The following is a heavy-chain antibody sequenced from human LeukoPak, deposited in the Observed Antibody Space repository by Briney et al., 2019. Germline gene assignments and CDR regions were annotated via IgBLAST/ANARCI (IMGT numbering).Heavy chain of an antibody. D-gene: IGHD2-15*01. V-gene: IGHV3-23*01. CDR3: ASTRLGYCSGGSCYPSDY. J-gene: IGHJ4*02. CDR1: GFTFSSYA. Sequence: GGSLRLYCAASGFTFSSYAMRWVRQAPGKGLEWVSAISGSGGSTYYADSVKGRFTISRDNSKNTLYLQMNSLRAEDTAVYYCASTRLGYCSGGSCYPSDYWGQGTLVTVSS. CDR2: ISGSGGST.